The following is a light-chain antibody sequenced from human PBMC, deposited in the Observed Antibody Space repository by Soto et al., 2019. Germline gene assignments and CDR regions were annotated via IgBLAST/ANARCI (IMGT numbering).Light chain of an antibody. CDR2: SND. CDR1: TSNLGKNT. J-gene: IGLJ2*01. CDR3: AAWDDSLNNVV. V-gene: IGLV1-44*01. Sequence: QSVLTQPPSTSGNPGQRVTISCSGGTSNLGKNTVSWYQHLPGTAPRLLLYSNDQRPSGVTDRFSGPWSGTSASLASNGLQLEDESDYYGAAWDDSLNNVVFGGGTTLTVL.